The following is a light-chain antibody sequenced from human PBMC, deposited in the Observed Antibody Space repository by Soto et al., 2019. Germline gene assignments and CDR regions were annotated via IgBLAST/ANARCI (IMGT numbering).Light chain of an antibody. Sequence: QSALRHPASVSWSPGHSVTISCTGASSDVGAYEHVSWYQQHPGRAPKLILYDVNNRPSGVSNHFSGSKSGNTASLVISGLQANDEADYYCSTYSTTNILVFGSGTKVTVL. CDR2: DVN. CDR3: STYSTTNILV. J-gene: IGLJ1*01. CDR1: SSDVGAYEH. V-gene: IGLV2-14*03.